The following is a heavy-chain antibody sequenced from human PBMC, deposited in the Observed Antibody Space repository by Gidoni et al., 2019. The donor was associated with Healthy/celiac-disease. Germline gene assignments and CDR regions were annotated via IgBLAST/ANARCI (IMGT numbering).Heavy chain of an antibody. Sequence: EVQLVESGGGLVQPGRSLRLSCTASGFTFGDYAMSWFRQAPGKGLEWVGFIRSKAYGGTTEYAASVKGRFTISRDDSKSIAYLQMNSLKTEDTAVYYCTRDRRRHATGPKGGGMDVWGQGTTVTVSS. V-gene: IGHV3-49*03. CDR3: TRDRRRHATGPKGGGMDV. J-gene: IGHJ6*02. CDR2: IRSKAYGGTT. D-gene: IGHD1-26*01. CDR1: GFTFGDYA.